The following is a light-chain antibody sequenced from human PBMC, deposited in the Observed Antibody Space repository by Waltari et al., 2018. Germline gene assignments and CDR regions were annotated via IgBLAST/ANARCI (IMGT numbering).Light chain of an antibody. CDR3: CSYAGGSTPVV. CDR2: EDT. CDR1: SSDVGTYNL. J-gene: IGLJ2*01. V-gene: IGLV2-23*01. Sequence: QSALTQPASVSGSPGQSITISCTRTSSDVGTYNLVSWYQQHPGKAPKFIIYEDTKRPSGVSNRFSGSRSGNTASLTISGVQAEDEADYHCCSYAGGSTPVVFGGGTKLTVL.